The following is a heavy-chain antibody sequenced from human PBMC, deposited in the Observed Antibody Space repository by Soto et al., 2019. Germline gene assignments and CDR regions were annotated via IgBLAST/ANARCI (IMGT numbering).Heavy chain of an antibody. D-gene: IGHD6-19*01. CDR2: IRTSSSTI. CDR1: GFNLSDHY. CDR3: ARDRLQYQWLGLGY. Sequence: PGGSLILSCAVSGFNLSDHYMSWVRQAPGKGLEWISYIRTSSSTIYYVDSVKGQFTISRDNAKNTVYLQMNSLRPEDTALYYCARDRLQYQWLGLGYWCQGT. J-gene: IGHJ4*02. V-gene: IGHV3-11*01.